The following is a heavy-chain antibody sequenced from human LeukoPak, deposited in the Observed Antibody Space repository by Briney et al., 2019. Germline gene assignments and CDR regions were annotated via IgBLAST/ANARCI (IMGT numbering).Heavy chain of an antibody. CDR3: ARDSEIAVVPAAILMNAFDI. D-gene: IGHD2-2*01. CDR2: ISGSGGST. Sequence: GGSLRLSCAASGFTSSSYAMSWVRQAPGKGLERVSGISGSGGSTYYPDSVKGRFTISRDNSKNTLYLQMNSLRAEDTAVYYCARDSEIAVVPAAILMNAFDIWGQGTMVTVSS. V-gene: IGHV3-23*01. J-gene: IGHJ3*02. CDR1: GFTSSSYA.